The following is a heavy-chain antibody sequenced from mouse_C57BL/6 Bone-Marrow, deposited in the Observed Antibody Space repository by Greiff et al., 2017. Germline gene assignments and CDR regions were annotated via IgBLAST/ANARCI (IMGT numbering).Heavy chain of an antibody. J-gene: IGHJ3*01. CDR2: IRLKSDNYAT. CDR3: TSGTVPFAY. CDR1: GFTFSNYW. D-gene: IGHD4-1*01. V-gene: IGHV6-3*01. Sequence: EVKVEESGGGLVQPGGSMKLSCVASGFTFSNYWMNWVRQSPEKGLEWVAQIRLKSDNYATHYAESVKGRFTISRDDSKSSVYLQMNNLRAEDTGIYYCTSGTVPFAYWGQGTLVTVSA.